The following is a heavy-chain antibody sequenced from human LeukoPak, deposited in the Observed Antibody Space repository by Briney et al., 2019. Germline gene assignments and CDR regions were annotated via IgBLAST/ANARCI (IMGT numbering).Heavy chain of an antibody. V-gene: IGHV3-7*03. D-gene: IGHD3-10*01. J-gene: IGHJ4*02. CDR1: GFTLSSYW. Sequence: GGSLRLSCAASGFTLSSYWMSWVRQAPGKGLEWVANIKQDGSLKHYVDSVKGRFTISRDNSKNTLYLQMNSLRAEDTAVYYCASYMVRESFDYWGQGTLVTVSS. CDR2: IKQDGSLK. CDR3: ASYMVRESFDY.